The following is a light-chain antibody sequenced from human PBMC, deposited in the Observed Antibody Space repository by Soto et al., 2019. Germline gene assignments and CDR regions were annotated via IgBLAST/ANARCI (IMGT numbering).Light chain of an antibody. V-gene: IGLV1-40*01. Sequence: QTVVTQPPSVSGAPGQRVTVSCTGSSSNIGAGYDVHWYQQLPGTAPKLLIYGNNNRPSGVPDRFSGSKSATSGSLAITGLQAEDEADYYCQSFDSSLSGYVFGTGTKLTVL. J-gene: IGLJ1*01. CDR1: SSNIGAGYD. CDR3: QSFDSSLSGYV. CDR2: GNN.